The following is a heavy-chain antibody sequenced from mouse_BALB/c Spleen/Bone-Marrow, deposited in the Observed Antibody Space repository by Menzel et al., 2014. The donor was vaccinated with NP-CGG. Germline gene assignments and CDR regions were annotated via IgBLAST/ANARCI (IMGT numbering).Heavy chain of an antibody. Sequence: QVQLQQSGAELVMPGASVKMSCKASGYTFTDCWIHWVKQRPGQGLEWIGAIDTSYTYTTYNQKFKGKATLTVDASSSTAYIQLSSLTSEDSAVYYCANIYYGDYGWFSYWGQGTLVTVSA. CDR2: IDTSYTYT. CDR3: ANIYYGDYGWFSY. D-gene: IGHD2-13*01. J-gene: IGHJ3*01. CDR1: GYTFTDCW. V-gene: IGHV1-69*01.